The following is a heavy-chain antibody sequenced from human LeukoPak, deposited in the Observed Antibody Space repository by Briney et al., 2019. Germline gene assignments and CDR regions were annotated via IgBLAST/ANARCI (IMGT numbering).Heavy chain of an antibody. CDR2: IYSGGST. CDR3: ARGSYYYDSSGTVNYFDY. D-gene: IGHD3-22*01. J-gene: IGHJ4*02. Sequence: PGGSPRLSCAASGFTVSSNYMSWVRQAPGKGLEWVSVIYSGGSTYYADSVKGRFTISRDNSKNTLYLRMNSLRAEDTAVYYCARGSYYYDSSGTVNYFDYWGQGTLVTVSS. V-gene: IGHV3-66*02. CDR1: GFTVSSNY.